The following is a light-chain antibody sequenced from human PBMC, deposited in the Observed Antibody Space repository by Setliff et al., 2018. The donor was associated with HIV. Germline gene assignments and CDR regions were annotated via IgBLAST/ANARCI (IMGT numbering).Light chain of an antibody. CDR3: GAWDDNLRGV. CDR1: RSNIGNNY. CDR2: RNN. Sequence: QSVLTQPPSASGTPGQGVTISCSGSRSNIGNNYVYWYQQVPGMAPKLLISRNNHRPSGVPDRFSASRSGTSASLAISGLRSEDEADDYCGAWDDNLRGVFGGGTK. J-gene: IGLJ2*01. V-gene: IGLV1-47*01.